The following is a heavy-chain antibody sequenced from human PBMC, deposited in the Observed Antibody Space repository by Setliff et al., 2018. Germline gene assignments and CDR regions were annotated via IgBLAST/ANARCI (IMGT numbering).Heavy chain of an antibody. CDR2: ISPYNGVT. Sequence: GASVKVSCKASGYTFAGYYMHWVRQAPGEGLEWMGWISPYNGVTSYAQRFQGRVTMTADTSTSAAYLELMSLRSDDTAVYYCAISSLSICSGDTCPNAFDIWGQGTMVTVSS. CDR1: GYTFAGYY. J-gene: IGHJ3*02. D-gene: IGHD2-15*01. V-gene: IGHV1-18*04. CDR3: AISSLSICSGDTCPNAFDI.